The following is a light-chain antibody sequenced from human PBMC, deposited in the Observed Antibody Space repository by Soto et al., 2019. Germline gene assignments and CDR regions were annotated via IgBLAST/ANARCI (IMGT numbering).Light chain of an antibody. V-gene: IGLV1-40*01. CDR2: GHT. CDR1: SSNIGADFD. CDR3: QSYDSGLSGYV. Sequence: QSVLTQPPSVSGAPGQRVTIAGTGSSSNIGADFDVHWYQHLPGTAPRLLIYGHTNRPSGVPDRFSGYKSGTSASLAITGLQAEDEADYYFQSYDSGLSGYVFGAGTKLTV. J-gene: IGLJ1*01.